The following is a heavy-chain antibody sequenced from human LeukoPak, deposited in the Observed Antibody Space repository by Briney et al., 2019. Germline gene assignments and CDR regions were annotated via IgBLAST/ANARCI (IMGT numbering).Heavy chain of an antibody. CDR3: ARDWKRWSVVFDAFDI. CDR2: ISSSSSYI. J-gene: IGHJ3*02. Sequence: GSLRLSCAASGFTFSSYSMNWVRQAPGKGLEWVAYISSSSSYIYYADSVKGRFTISRDNAKNSLYLQMNSLRAEDTAVYYCARDWKRWSVVFDAFDIWGQGTMVTVSS. V-gene: IGHV3-21*01. CDR1: GFTFSSYS. D-gene: IGHD4-23*01.